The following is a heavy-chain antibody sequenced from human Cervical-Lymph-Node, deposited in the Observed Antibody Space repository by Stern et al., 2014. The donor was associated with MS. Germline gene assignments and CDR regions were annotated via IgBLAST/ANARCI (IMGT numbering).Heavy chain of an antibody. CDR2: IYPGDSET. D-gene: IGHD6-13*01. CDR1: GYSLTNTW. Sequence: VQLGEYGAELKKPWESLRISCKGSGYSLTNTWIGWVRQMPGKGLEWMGIIYPGDSETRYSPPFQGQVTISADKSINTAYLQWSSLKASDTAMYYCARGRGIALRPDYWGQGTLVTVSS. CDR3: ARGRGIALRPDY. V-gene: IGHV5-51*03. J-gene: IGHJ4*02.